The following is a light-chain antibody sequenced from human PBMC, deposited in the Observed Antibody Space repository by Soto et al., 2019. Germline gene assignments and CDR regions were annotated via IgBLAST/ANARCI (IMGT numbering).Light chain of an antibody. CDR1: NTDFANNNL. CDR2: EAS. CDR3: SSYIDSTTFYV. V-gene: IGLV2-23*01. J-gene: IGLJ1*01. Sequence: QSALTQPASVSESPGQSLTISCTGNNTDFANNNLVSWFQQHPGRAPKLLIFEASRRSSGVSKRFSGSQSGNTASLTISGLEAEDEAIYYCSSYIDSTTFYVFGTGTKLTVL.